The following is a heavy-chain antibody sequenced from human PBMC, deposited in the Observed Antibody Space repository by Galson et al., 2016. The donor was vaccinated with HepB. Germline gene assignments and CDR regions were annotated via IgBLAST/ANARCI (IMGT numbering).Heavy chain of an antibody. CDR1: GFTFDTYA. D-gene: IGHD6-13*01. V-gene: IGHV3-9*01. CDR2: ISWNSGSV. Sequence: LRLSCAASGFTFDTYAMHWVRQAPGKGLEWVSGISWNSGSVGYADSVKGRFTMSRDDAKKSLYLQMNSLRPEDTALYYCTKDSLIYSSSWYSFHYWGQGTLVTVSS. J-gene: IGHJ4*02. CDR3: TKDSLIYSSSWYSFHY.